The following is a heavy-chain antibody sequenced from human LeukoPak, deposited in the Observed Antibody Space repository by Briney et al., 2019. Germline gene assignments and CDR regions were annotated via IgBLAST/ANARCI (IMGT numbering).Heavy chain of an antibody. CDR3: ARVWYYYDSSGYPDAFDI. D-gene: IGHD3-22*01. CDR1: GFTFRKYW. V-gene: IGHV3-74*01. CDR2: INPDDGST. Sequence: GGSLRLSCAAPGFTFRKYWLHWVRPAPGKGLVWVSRINPDDGSTSYADSVKGRFTISRDNAKSTLYLQMNSLRAEDTAVYYCARVWYYYDSSGYPDAFDIWGQGTMVTVSS. J-gene: IGHJ3*02.